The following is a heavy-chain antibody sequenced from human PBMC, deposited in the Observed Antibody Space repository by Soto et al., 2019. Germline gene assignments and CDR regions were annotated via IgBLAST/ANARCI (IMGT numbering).Heavy chain of an antibody. Sequence: GGSLRLSCGNAGFNFTTYGVHWVRQAPGKGLEWVAVIWSDGSKKYYGDSVEGRFTISRDDFKNTLYLQMDSLRAEDTAVYYCARDKALWLFDYWGQGTQVTVSS. CDR3: ARDKALWLFDY. D-gene: IGHD3-10*01. V-gene: IGHV3-33*08. CDR2: IWSDGSKK. J-gene: IGHJ4*02. CDR1: GFNFTTYG.